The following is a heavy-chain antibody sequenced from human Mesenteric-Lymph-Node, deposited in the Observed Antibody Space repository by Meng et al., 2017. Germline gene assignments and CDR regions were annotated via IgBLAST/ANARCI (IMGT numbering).Heavy chain of an antibody. V-gene: IGHV3-43D*03. D-gene: IGHD6-19*01. CDR3: AKKVSSAVAGPVDC. CDR2: ISWDGGST. Sequence: GESLKISCAASGFTFDDYAMHWVRQAPGKGLEWVSLISWDGGSTYYADSVKGRFTISRDNSKNPLYLQMNSLRAEDTALYYCAKKVSSAVAGPVDCWGQGSLVTVSS. CDR1: GFTFDDYA. J-gene: IGHJ4*02.